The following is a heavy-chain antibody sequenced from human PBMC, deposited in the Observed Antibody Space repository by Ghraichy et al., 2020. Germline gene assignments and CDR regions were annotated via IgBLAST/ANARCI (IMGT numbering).Heavy chain of an antibody. V-gene: IGHV4-34*01. CDR2: INHSGST. J-gene: IGHJ3*02. CDR1: GGSFSGYY. CDR3: ARGLFRVTMVRGDGAFDI. D-gene: IGHD3-10*01. Sequence: SETLSLTCAVYGGSFSGYYWSWIRQPPGKGLEWIGEINHSGSTNYNPSLKSRVTISVDTSKNQFSLKLSSVTAADTAVYYCARGLFRVTMVRGDGAFDIWGQGTMVTVSS.